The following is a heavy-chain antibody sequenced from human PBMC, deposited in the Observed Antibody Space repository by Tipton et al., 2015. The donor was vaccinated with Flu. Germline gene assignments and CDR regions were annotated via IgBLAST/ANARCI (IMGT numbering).Heavy chain of an antibody. CDR2: ISGSGITK. CDR3: ARDPLRRDGFNSLDY. Sequence: SLRLSCAASGFTFSDYPLTWIRQAPGKGLECISYISGSGITKYYAASVKGRFTISRDNAQNSLYLQMNSLRAEDTAVYYCARDPLRRDGFNSLDYWGQGTLVTVSS. D-gene: IGHD5-24*01. CDR1: GFTFSDYP. J-gene: IGHJ4*02. V-gene: IGHV3-11*04.